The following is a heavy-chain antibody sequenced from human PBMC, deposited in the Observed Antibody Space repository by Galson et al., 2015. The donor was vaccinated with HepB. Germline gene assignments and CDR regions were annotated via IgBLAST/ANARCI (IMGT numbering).Heavy chain of an antibody. CDR2: INPSGGST. Sequence: SVKVSCKASGYTFTSYYMHWVRQAPGQGLEWMGIINPSGGSTSYAQKFQGRVTMTRDTSTSTVYMELSSLRSEDTAVYYCARGYCSGGSCPNWFDPWGQGTLVTVSS. D-gene: IGHD2-15*01. J-gene: IGHJ5*02. V-gene: IGHV1-46*01. CDR1: GYTFTSYY. CDR3: ARGYCSGGSCPNWFDP.